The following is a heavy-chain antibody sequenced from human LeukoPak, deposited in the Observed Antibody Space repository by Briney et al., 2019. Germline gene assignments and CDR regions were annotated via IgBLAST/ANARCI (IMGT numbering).Heavy chain of an antibody. CDR1: GGSFSGYY. CDR2: INHSGST. V-gene: IGHV4-34*01. J-gene: IGHJ6*02. Sequence: SETLSLTCAVYGGSFSGYYWSWIRQPPGKGLERIGEINHSGSTNYNPSLKSRVTISVDASKNQFSLKLSSVTAADTAVYYCARAAGSIAAAADVWGQGTTVTVSS. CDR3: ARAAGSIAAAADV. D-gene: IGHD6-13*01.